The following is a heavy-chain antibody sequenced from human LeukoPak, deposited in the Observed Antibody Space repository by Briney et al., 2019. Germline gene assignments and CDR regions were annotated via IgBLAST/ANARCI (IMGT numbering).Heavy chain of an antibody. Sequence: GGSLRLSCAASGFTFSSYWMSWVRQAPGKGLEWVANIKQDGSEKYYVDSVKGRFTISRDNAKNSLYLQMNSLRAEDTAVYYCARDVVFGDFWSGYPDYWGQGTLVTVSS. D-gene: IGHD3-3*01. V-gene: IGHV3-7*01. J-gene: IGHJ4*02. CDR2: IKQDGSEK. CDR3: ARDVVFGDFWSGYPDY. CDR1: GFTFSSYW.